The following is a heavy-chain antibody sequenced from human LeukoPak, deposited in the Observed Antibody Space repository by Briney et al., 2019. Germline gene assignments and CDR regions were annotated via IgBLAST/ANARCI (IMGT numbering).Heavy chain of an antibody. V-gene: IGHV4-59*01. CDR3: ARVHNDAFDI. CDR1: GGSIRRYY. CDR2: IYYSGST. J-gene: IGHJ3*02. Sequence: SETLSLTCTVSGGSIRRYYGSWIRQSPGKGLEWIGYIYYSGSTNYNPSLKSRVTISVDTSKNQFSLKLSSVTAADTAVYYCARVHNDAFDIWGQGTMVTVSS.